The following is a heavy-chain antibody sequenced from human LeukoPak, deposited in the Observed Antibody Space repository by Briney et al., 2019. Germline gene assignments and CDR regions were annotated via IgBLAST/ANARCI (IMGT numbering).Heavy chain of an antibody. J-gene: IGHJ1*01. CDR1: GFIFSNYG. CDR2: VQHIGGET. Sequence: GGSLRLSCAASGFIFSNYGMSWVRQAPGKGLEWVANVQHIGGETYYVDSVKGRFTISRDNAKNSVYLQMNSLGADDTAVYYCATYSILNAREFRYWGQGTLVTVTS. V-gene: IGHV3-7*01. D-gene: IGHD4-11*01. CDR3: ATYSILNAREFRY.